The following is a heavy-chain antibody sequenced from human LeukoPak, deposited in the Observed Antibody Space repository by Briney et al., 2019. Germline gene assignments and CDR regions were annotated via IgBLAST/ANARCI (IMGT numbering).Heavy chain of an antibody. J-gene: IGHJ4*02. V-gene: IGHV3-48*03. CDR3: ARSSGSYRPFDS. CDR2: ISHTGDI. Sequence: GGSLRLSCAASGFTFSSFEMNWVRQAPGKGLEWISHISHTGDIKYADSVEGRFTISRDNAKNSQYLQMTSLRADDTAVYYCARSSGSYRPFDSWGQGTLVTVSS. CDR1: GFTFSSFE. D-gene: IGHD3-22*01.